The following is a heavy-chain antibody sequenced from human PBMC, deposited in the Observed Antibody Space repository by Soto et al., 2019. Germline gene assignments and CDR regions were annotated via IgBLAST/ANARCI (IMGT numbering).Heavy chain of an antibody. CDR2: IYYSGST. Sequence: PSETLSLTCTVSGGSISSGGYYWSWIRQHPGKGLEWIGYIYYSGSTYYNPSLKSRVTISVDTSKSQFSLKLSSVTAADTAVYYCARLRTYYYDSSGYFFDYWGQGTLVTVSS. CDR1: GGSISSGGYY. D-gene: IGHD3-22*01. J-gene: IGHJ4*02. V-gene: IGHV4-31*03. CDR3: ARLRTYYYDSSGYFFDY.